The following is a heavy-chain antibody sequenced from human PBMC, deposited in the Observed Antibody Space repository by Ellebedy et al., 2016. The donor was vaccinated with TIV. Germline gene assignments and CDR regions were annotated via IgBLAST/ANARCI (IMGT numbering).Heavy chain of an antibody. Sequence: GGSLRLSXAASGFTFSRYAMHWVRQAPGKGLEWVAVTSYDGSNIYYAPSVKGRFTISRDNSKNTVYVQMNSLRVEDTAVYYCARDPFAGYYGSGSCDLWGQGTLVTVSS. J-gene: IGHJ4*02. D-gene: IGHD3-10*01. V-gene: IGHV3-30-3*01. CDR1: GFTFSRYA. CDR2: TSYDGSNI. CDR3: ARDPFAGYYGSGSCDL.